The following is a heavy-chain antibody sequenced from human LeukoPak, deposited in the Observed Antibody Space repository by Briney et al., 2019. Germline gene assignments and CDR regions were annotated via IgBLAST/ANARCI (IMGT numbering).Heavy chain of an antibody. CDR1: GYTFTSYD. D-gene: IGHD3-22*01. V-gene: IGHV1-18*01. CDR2: ISAYNGNT. Sequence: ASVKVSCKASGYTFTSYDISWVRQAPGQGLEWMGWISAYNGNTNYAQKLQGRVTMTTDTSTSTAYMELRSLRSDDTAVYYCARVRNLAVDYDSSGYYYGLDYWGQGTLVTVSS. J-gene: IGHJ4*02. CDR3: ARVRNLAVDYDSSGYYYGLDY.